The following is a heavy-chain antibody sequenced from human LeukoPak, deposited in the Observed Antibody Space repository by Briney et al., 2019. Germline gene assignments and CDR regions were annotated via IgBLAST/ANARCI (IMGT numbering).Heavy chain of an antibody. J-gene: IGHJ4*02. Sequence: PGGSLRLSCTASGFPFSDYSMSWVRQAPGKGLEWISYIGISSGNTKYADSVKGRFTISADNARNSLYLQMNSLRVEDTAVYYCARDHNYAFDNWGQGTLVSVSS. V-gene: IGHV3-11*06. CDR3: ARDHNYAFDN. CDR2: IGISSGNT. D-gene: IGHD1-1*01. CDR1: GFPFSDYS.